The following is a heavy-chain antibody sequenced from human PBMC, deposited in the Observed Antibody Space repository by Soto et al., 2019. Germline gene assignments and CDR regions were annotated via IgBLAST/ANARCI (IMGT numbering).Heavy chain of an antibody. V-gene: IGHV3-72*01. D-gene: IGHD6-19*01. Sequence: GGSLRLSCAASGFSFSDHYMAWVRQAPGKGLEWVGIIRKKANRYSTDYGASVKGRFTVSRDDSKDSLDLQMNSLKTGDTAMYFCTRVSGWAFDIWGQGTMVTVSS. CDR3: TRVSGWAFDI. CDR2: IRKKANRYST. CDR1: GFSFSDHY. J-gene: IGHJ3*02.